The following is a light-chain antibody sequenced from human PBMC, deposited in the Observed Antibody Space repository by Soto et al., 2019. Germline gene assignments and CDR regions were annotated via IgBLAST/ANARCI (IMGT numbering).Light chain of an antibody. V-gene: IGKV3-11*01. J-gene: IGKJ4*01. CDR3: QQRDSWPLT. Sequence: EVVLTQSPVTLSLSPGERATLSCRASHSVSNFLAWYQHKPGQAPRLLIYDVSNRATGIPARFTGSGSGTDFTLTISSPEPEDFAVYYCQQRDSWPLTFGGGTKVEIK. CDR1: HSVSNF. CDR2: DVS.